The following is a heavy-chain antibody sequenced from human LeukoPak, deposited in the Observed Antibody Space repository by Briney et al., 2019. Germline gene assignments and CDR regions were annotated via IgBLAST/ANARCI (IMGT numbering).Heavy chain of an antibody. CDR1: GGSISSYY. Sequence: SETLSLTCTVSGGSISSYYWSWIRQPPGKGLEWIGYIYYSGSTNYNPSLKSRVTISVDTSKNRFSLKLSSVTAADTAVYYCARVLGDDILTGYYVDAFDIWGQGTMVTVSS. D-gene: IGHD3-9*01. J-gene: IGHJ3*02. CDR3: ARVLGDDILTGYYVDAFDI. CDR2: IYYSGST. V-gene: IGHV4-59*01.